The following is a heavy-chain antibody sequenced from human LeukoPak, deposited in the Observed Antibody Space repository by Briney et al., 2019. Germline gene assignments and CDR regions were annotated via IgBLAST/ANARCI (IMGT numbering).Heavy chain of an antibody. CDR3: AKEQEVSGVAAAGDDAFDI. D-gene: IGHD6-13*01. Sequence: GGSLRLSCAASGFTVSSNYMSWVRQAPGKGLEWVSAISGSGGSTYYADSVKGRFTISRDNSKNTLYLQMNSLRAEDTAVYYCAKEQEVSGVAAAGDDAFDIWGQGTMVTVSS. CDR2: ISGSGGST. CDR1: GFTVSSNY. V-gene: IGHV3-23*01. J-gene: IGHJ3*02.